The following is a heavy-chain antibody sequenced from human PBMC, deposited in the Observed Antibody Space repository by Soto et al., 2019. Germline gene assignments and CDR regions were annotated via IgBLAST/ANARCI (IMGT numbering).Heavy chain of an antibody. CDR1: VGSISSGDYY. V-gene: IGHV4-30-4*01. D-gene: IGHD3-22*01. CDR2: IYYSGST. Sequence: SETLSLTCTVSVGSISSGDYYCSWMGQPPWKGLEWIGYIYYSGSTYYNPSLKSRVTISVDTSKNQFSLKLSSVTAADTAVYYCAREYHYDSRACTFEYWGQRTLVNLSS. J-gene: IGHJ4*02. CDR3: AREYHYDSRACTFEY.